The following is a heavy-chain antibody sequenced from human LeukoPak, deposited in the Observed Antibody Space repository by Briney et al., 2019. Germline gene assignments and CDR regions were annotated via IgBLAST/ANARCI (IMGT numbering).Heavy chain of an antibody. CDR1: GYTFSDYY. CDR2: IKPDSGGT. CDR3: ARGSSTSRRLPYEC. Sequence: GASVTVSCKASGYTFSDYYMHWVRQAPGQGPERMGWIKPDSGGTDYAQKFQGRVTMTRDTSINTVYMELNSLTSDDTAVYYCARGSSTSRRLPYECWGQGTLVTVSS. V-gene: IGHV1-2*02. J-gene: IGHJ4*02. D-gene: IGHD2-2*01.